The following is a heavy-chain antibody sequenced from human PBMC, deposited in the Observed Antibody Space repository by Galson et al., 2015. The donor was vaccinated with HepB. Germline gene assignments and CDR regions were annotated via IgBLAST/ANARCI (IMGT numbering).Heavy chain of an antibody. Sequence: SLRLSCAASGFTFSSYAMSWVRQAPGKGLEWVSVIGGSGATTYYADSVKGRFTISRDNSKNTVYLQMNSLRAEDTAVYYCAKDWGGAAGGRGYFHHWGQGTLVTVSS. CDR3: AKDWGGAAGGRGYFHH. J-gene: IGHJ1*01. V-gene: IGHV3-23*01. CDR2: IGGSGATT. CDR1: GFTFSSYA. D-gene: IGHD6-13*01.